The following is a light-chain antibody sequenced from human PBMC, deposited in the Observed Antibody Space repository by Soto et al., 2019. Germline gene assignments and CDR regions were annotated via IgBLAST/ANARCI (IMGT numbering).Light chain of an antibody. Sequence: QAVVTQPPSASGTPGQRVTISCSGSSSNIGSYTVNWYQHLPGTAPKLLIYGDSERPSGVPDRFSGSKSCTSASLSISGLQSEDEADYYCGAWDGSLSGSVFGGGTKLTVL. CDR3: GAWDGSLSGSV. V-gene: IGLV1-44*01. CDR1: SSNIGSYT. CDR2: GDS. J-gene: IGLJ1*01.